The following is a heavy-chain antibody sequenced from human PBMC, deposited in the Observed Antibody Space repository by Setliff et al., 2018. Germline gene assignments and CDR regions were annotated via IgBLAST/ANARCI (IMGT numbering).Heavy chain of an antibody. CDR3: ARSFSRREKFLLDY. J-gene: IGHJ4*02. CDR2: IIHSGST. CDR1: GGSISSGDYY. V-gene: IGHV4-34*12. Sequence: PSETLSLTCTVSGGSISSGDYYWSWIRQPPGKGLEWSGEIIHSGSTNYNPSLKSRVTISMDTSKNQFSLKVSSVTAADTAVYYCARSFSRREKFLLDYWGQGALVTVSS.